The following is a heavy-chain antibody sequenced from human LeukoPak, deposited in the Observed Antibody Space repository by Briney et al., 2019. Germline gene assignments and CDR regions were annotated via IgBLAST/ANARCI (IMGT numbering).Heavy chain of an antibody. J-gene: IGHJ4*02. CDR2: ISGCSGNT. CDR1: GFTFTSYG. V-gene: IGHV1-18*01. Sequence: GASVKVSCKASGFTFTSYGFSWVRQAPGQGFEWMGWISGCSGNTNSAQKLQGRVTMTTDTSTSTVYMELRSLRSDDTAVYYCARNGRGGSGSYFDYWGQGTLVTVSS. D-gene: IGHD3-10*01. CDR3: ARNGRGGSGSYFDY.